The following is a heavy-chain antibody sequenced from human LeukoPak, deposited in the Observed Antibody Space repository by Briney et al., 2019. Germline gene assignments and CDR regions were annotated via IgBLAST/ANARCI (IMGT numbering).Heavy chain of an antibody. D-gene: IGHD6-19*01. CDR1: GFTFSSYW. Sequence: GGSLRLSCAAPGFTFSSYWMHWVRQAPGKGLVWVSRINSDGSSTSYADSVKGRFTISRDNAKNTLYPQMNSLRAEDTAVYYCARDGDSSGWYYFDYWGQGTLVTVSS. J-gene: IGHJ4*02. V-gene: IGHV3-74*01. CDR3: ARDGDSSGWYYFDY. CDR2: INSDGSST.